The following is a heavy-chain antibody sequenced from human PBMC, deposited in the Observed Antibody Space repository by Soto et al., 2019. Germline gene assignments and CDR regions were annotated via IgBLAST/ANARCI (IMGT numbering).Heavy chain of an antibody. CDR1: GGTFSSFA. J-gene: IGHJ6*02. V-gene: IGHV1-69*01. CDR3: ARGESSWFSDV. CDR2: IIPMIETP. D-gene: IGHD6-19*01. Sequence: QVLLVQSGAEVKKPGSSVKVSCKASGGTFSSFAISWVRQVPGQGLEWMGGIIPMIETPNYAQKFQGRLTITADESTNIAYMDLSSLRSEDTAVYFCARGESSWFSDVWGQGTTVIVS.